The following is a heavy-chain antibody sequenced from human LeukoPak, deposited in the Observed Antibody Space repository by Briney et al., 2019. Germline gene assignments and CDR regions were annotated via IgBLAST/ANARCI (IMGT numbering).Heavy chain of an antibody. CDR2: VKQDGNGK. D-gene: IGHD3-3*01. Sequence: PGGSLRLSCAASGFTFSTYWMSWVRQAPGKGLEWVATVKQDGNGKNYVDSVKGRFTISRDNGKNSLYLEMKNLRAEDTVVYYCSDPGVGFWGQGTLVTVSS. CDR3: SDPGVGF. CDR1: GFTFSTYW. V-gene: IGHV3-7*03. J-gene: IGHJ4*02.